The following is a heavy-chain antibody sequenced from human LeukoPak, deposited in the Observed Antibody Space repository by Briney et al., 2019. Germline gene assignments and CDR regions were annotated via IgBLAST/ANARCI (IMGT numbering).Heavy chain of an antibody. CDR1: GGSISSSSYY. V-gene: IGHV4-39*07. D-gene: IGHD3-3*01. J-gene: IGHJ4*02. Sequence: PSETLSPTCTVSGGSISSSSYYWGWIRQPPGKGLEWIGSIYYSGSTYYNPSLKSRVTISVDTSKNQFSLKLSSVTAADTAVYYCASSDFWSGFHGYWGQGTLVTVSS. CDR3: ASSDFWSGFHGY. CDR2: IYYSGST.